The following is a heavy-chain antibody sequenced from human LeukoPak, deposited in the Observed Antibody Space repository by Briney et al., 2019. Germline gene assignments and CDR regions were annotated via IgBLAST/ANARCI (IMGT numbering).Heavy chain of an antibody. CDR3: TRVIKGGTTTSFDY. J-gene: IGHJ4*02. CDR1: GFTFGDYA. D-gene: IGHD1-7*01. V-gene: IGHV3-49*04. Sequence: GGSLRLSCIASGFTFGDYAMSWVRQAPGKGLEWVGFIRSKAYGGTTEYAASVKGRFTISRDDSKSIAYLQMNSLKTEDTAVYYCTRVIKGGTTTSFDYWGQGTLVTVSS. CDR2: IRSKAYGGTT.